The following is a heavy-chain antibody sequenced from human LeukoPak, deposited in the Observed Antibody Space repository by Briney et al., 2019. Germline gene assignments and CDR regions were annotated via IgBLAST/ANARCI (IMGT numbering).Heavy chain of an antibody. J-gene: IGHJ6*02. V-gene: IGHV3-73*01. CDR1: GFTFSGSA. Sequence: GGSLRLSCAASGFTFSGSAMHWVRQASGKGLEWVGRIRSKANSYATAYAASVKGRFTISRDDSKNTAYLQMNSLKTEDTAVYYCTSGTSTYCGGDCYSFYYYYGMDVWGQGTTVTVSS. D-gene: IGHD2-21*02. CDR3: TSGTSTYCGGDCYSFYYYYGMDV. CDR2: IRSKANSYAT.